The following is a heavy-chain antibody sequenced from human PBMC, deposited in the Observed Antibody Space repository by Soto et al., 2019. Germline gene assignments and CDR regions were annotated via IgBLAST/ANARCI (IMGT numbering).Heavy chain of an antibody. V-gene: IGHV3-23*01. J-gene: IGHJ4*02. CDR3: AKDPMYYYDSSGKYYFDY. Sequence: GGSLRLSCAASGFTFSSYAMSWVRQAPGKGLEWVSGIRGSGGDTYYADSVKGRFTISRDNSKNTLYLQMKSLRAEDTAVYYCAKDPMYYYDSSGKYYFDYWGQGTLLTVSS. CDR2: IRGSGGDT. CDR1: GFTFSSYA. D-gene: IGHD3-22*01.